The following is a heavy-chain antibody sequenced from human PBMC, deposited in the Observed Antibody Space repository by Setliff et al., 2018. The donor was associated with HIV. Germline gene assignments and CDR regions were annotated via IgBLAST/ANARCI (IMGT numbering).Heavy chain of an antibody. J-gene: IGHJ4*02. Sequence: ASVKVSCKASGYIFTGYGINWVRQAPGQGLEWMGWISAYNGDTNYAQKFHGRFTMTTDTSTNTAYMELTSLRFDDTAIYYCARGGLQVAFIIPDYWGQGTLVTVSS. V-gene: IGHV1-18*01. D-gene: IGHD3-10*01. CDR3: ARGGLQVAFIIPDY. CDR1: GYIFTGYG. CDR2: ISAYNGDT.